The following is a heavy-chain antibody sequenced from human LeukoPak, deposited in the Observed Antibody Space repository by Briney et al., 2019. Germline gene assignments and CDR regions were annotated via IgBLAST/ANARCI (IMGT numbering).Heavy chain of an antibody. CDR2: IYHSGGT. CDR1: GGSISRRTNW. CDR3: ARYIVSYPHDAFDI. V-gene: IGHV4-4*02. J-gene: IGHJ3*02. Sequence: PSGTLSLTCAVSGGSISRRTNWWSWVRQPPGKGLEWIGEIYHSGGTNYNPSLKSRITISVDTSMKQFSLKLSSVTAADTAFYYCARYIVSYPHDAFDIWGQGTMVTVSS. D-gene: IGHD1-26*01.